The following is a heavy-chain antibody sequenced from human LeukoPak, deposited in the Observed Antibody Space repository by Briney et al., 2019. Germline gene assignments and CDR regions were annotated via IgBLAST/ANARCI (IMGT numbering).Heavy chain of an antibody. V-gene: IGHV1-3*04. CDR2: INTDNGNT. D-gene: IGHD1-26*01. CDR1: GTSFTTNA. J-gene: IGHJ4*02. CDR3: AREKNQQWVDCLQY. Sequence: ASVKVSCKASGTSFTTNAMHWVRQAPGQRLEWMGWINTDNGNTHYLQKFQGRVTITRDTSASTTCMELSSLTSEDTAVYYCAREKNQQWVDCLQYWGQGTLVTVSS.